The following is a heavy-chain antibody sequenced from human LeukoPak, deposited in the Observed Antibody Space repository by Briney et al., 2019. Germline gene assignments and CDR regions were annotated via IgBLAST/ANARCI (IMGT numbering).Heavy chain of an antibody. CDR3: ARVGYCGDDCYPFDY. D-gene: IGHD2-21*02. V-gene: IGHV4-59*12. CDR1: GGSISSYY. Sequence: SETLSLTCTVSGGSISSYYWSWIRQPPGKGLEWIGYIHYSGSTHYNPSLKSRVTISVDTSKNQVSLKLRSVTAADTAVYYCARVGYCGDDCYPFDYWGQGTLTTISS. CDR2: IHYSGST. J-gene: IGHJ4*02.